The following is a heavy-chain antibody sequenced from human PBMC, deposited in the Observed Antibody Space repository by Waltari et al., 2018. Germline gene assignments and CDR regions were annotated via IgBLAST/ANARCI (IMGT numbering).Heavy chain of an antibody. D-gene: IGHD3-10*01. Sequence: QVQLQESGPGLVKPSETLSLTCTVSGGSISSYYWSWIRQPPGKGLEWIGYIYYSGSTNYNPSLKSRVTISVDTSKNQCSLKLSSVTAADTAVYYCARDRGITMVRGDNKAWFDPWGQGTLVTVSS. CDR1: GGSISSYY. J-gene: IGHJ5*02. CDR3: ARDRGITMVRGDNKAWFDP. V-gene: IGHV4-59*01. CDR2: IYYSGST.